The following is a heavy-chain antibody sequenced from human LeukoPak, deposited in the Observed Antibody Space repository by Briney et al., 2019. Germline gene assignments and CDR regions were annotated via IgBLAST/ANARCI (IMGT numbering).Heavy chain of an antibody. D-gene: IGHD3-16*02. Sequence: SQTVSLTCAISGDSVSSNSAAWNWIRQSPSRGLEWLGRTYHRSRWYNDYAVSVRSRITINPDTSKNQFSLQLKSVTPEDTAVYYCARIVGGSQDFWGQGALVAVSS. CDR3: ARIVGGSQDF. J-gene: IGHJ4*02. CDR1: GDSVSSNSAA. CDR2: TYHRSRWYN. V-gene: IGHV6-1*01.